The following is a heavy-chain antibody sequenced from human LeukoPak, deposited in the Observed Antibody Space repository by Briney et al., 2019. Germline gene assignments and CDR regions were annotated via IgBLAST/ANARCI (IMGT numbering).Heavy chain of an antibody. CDR3: ARELPQWLVIGSNDAFDI. Sequence: GGSLRLSCAASGFTFSSYEMNWVRQAPGKGLEWVSYISSSGSTIYYADSVKGRFTISRDNAKNSLYLQMNSLRAEDTAVYYCARELPQWLVIGSNDAFDIWGQGTMVTVSS. CDR1: GFTFSSYE. CDR2: ISSSGSTI. D-gene: IGHD6-19*01. J-gene: IGHJ3*02. V-gene: IGHV3-48*03.